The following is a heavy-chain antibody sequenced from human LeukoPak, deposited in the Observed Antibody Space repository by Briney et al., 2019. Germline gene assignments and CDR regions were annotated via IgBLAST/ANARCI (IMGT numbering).Heavy chain of an antibody. CDR2: MNPNSGNT. CDR3: ARGEGSTSYSSSWSLGY. Sequence: ASVKVSCKASGYTFTSYDINWVRQATGQGLEWMGWMNPNSGNTGYAQKFQGRVTITTDESTSTAYMELSSLRSEDTAVYYCARGEGSTSYSSSWSLGYWGQGTLVTVSS. D-gene: IGHD6-13*01. CDR1: GYTFTSYD. J-gene: IGHJ4*02. V-gene: IGHV1-8*01.